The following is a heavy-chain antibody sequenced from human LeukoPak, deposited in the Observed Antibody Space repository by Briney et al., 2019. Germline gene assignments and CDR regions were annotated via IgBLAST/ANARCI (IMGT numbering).Heavy chain of an antibody. Sequence: GGSLRLSCAASGFTFSSYAMSWVRQAPGKGLEWVSVIYSGGATYYADSVKGRFTISRDNSKNTLYLQMNSLRAEDTAVYYCARHDWFDPWGQGTLVTVSS. CDR3: ARHDWFDP. J-gene: IGHJ5*02. CDR1: GFTFSSYA. V-gene: IGHV3-23*05. CDR2: IYSGGAT.